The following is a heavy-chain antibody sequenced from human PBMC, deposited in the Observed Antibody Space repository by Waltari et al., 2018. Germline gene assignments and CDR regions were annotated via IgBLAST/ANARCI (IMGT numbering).Heavy chain of an antibody. Sequence: QVQLVESGGGVVQPGGSLRLSCAASGFTFSSYGMHWVRQAPGKGLEWVAFIRYDGSNKYYADSVKGRFTISRDNSKNTLYLQMNSLRAEDTAVYYCAKDRFRRAHFDYWGQGTLVTVSS. CDR1: GFTFSSYG. J-gene: IGHJ4*02. D-gene: IGHD3-10*01. CDR3: AKDRFRRAHFDY. CDR2: IRYDGSNK. V-gene: IGHV3-30*02.